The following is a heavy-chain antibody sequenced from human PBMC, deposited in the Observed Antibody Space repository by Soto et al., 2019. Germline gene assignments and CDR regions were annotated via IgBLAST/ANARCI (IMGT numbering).Heavy chain of an antibody. CDR2: IRNKLNSYTT. Sequence: EVQLVESGGGLVQPGGSLRLSCAASGFSFSDHYMYWVRQAPGKGLEWVGRIRNKLNSYTTEYAASVKGRFTISRDDSKNSLYLQMNSLKTEDTAMYYCAREVRGWYDPWGQGTLVTVSS. V-gene: IGHV3-72*01. J-gene: IGHJ5*02. CDR1: GFSFSDHY. CDR3: AREVRGWYDP. D-gene: IGHD3-10*01.